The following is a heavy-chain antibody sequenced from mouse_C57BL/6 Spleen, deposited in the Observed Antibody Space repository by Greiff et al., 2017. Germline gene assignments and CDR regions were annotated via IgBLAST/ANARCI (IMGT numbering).Heavy chain of an antibody. CDR2: ISSGGSYT. Sequence: EVQRVESGGDLVKPGGSLKLSCAASGFTFSSYGMSWVRQTPDKRLEWVATISSGGSYTYYPDSVKGRFTISRDNAKNTLYLQMSSLKSEDTAMYYCARRDGSSFFAYWGQGTLVTVSA. J-gene: IGHJ3*01. V-gene: IGHV5-6*01. CDR3: ARRDGSSFFAY. D-gene: IGHD1-1*01. CDR1: GFTFSSYG.